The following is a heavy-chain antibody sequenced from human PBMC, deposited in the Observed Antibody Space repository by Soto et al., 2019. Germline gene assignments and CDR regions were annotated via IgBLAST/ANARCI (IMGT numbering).Heavy chain of an antibody. CDR3: XTEGVRGMDV. CDR1: GYTFTSYD. J-gene: IGHJ6*02. D-gene: IGHD3-16*01. CDR2: MNPNSGNT. Sequence: QVQLVQSGAEVKKPGASVKVSCKASGYTFTSYDINWVRQATGQGLEWMGWMNPNSGNTGYGQKFQGRVTMTRNTXXXXXXXXXXXXXXXXXXXXXXXTEGVRGMDVWCQGTTVTVSS. V-gene: IGHV1-8*01.